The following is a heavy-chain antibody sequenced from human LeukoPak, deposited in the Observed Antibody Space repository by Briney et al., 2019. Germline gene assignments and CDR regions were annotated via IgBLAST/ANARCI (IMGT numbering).Heavy chain of an antibody. J-gene: IGHJ4*02. D-gene: IGHD6-19*01. CDR1: GFTFSSYG. CDR2: ISYDGSNK. V-gene: IGHV3-30*18. CDR3: AKDGSGWGFDY. Sequence: GGSLRLSCAASGFTFSSYGMHWVRQAPGKGLEWEAVISYDGSNKYYADSVKGRFTISRDNSKNTLYLQMNSLRAEDTAVYYCAKDGSGWGFDYWGQGTLVTVSS.